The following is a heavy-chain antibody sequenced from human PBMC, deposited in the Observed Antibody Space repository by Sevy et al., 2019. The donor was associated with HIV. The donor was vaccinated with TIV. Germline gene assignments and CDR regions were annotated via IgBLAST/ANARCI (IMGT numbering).Heavy chain of an antibody. D-gene: IGHD5-18*01. V-gene: IGHV3-20*04. J-gene: IGHJ4*02. CDR3: AKGAGRTATVPLYFDY. CDR1: GFTFDDYG. Sequence: GGSLRLSCAASGFTFDDYGMSWVRQAPGKGLEWVSGINWNGDSTNYADSARGRFTISRDNAKNSLFLQMNSLRAEDTAFYYCAKGAGRTATVPLYFDYWGQGTLVTVSS. CDR2: INWNGDST.